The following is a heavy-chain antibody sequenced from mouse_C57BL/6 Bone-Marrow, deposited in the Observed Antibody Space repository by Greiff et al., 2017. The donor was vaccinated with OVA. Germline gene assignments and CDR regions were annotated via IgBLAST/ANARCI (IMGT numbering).Heavy chain of an antibody. CDR3: AVIYDYYAMDY. D-gene: IGHD2-3*01. CDR1: GYAFSSYW. V-gene: IGHV1-80*01. Sequence: QVQLQQSGAELVKPGASVKISCKASGYAFSSYWMNWVKQRPGKGLEWIGQIYPGDGDTNYNGKFKGKATLTADKSSSTAYMQLSSLTSEDSAVYFCAVIYDYYAMDYWGQGTSVTVSS. CDR2: IYPGDGDT. J-gene: IGHJ4*01.